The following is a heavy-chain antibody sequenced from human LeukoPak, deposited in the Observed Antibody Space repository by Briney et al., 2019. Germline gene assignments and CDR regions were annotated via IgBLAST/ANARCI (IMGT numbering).Heavy chain of an antibody. CDR3: AKTGGGSSGGYYFDY. CDR1: GFTFDDYA. V-gene: IGHV3-9*01. CDR2: ISWNSGSI. J-gene: IGHJ4*02. Sequence: GRSLRLSCAASGFTFDDYAMHWVRQAPGKGLEWVSGISWNSGSIGYADSVKGRFTISRDNAKNSLYLQMNSLRAEDTALYYCAKTGGGSSGGYYFDYWGQGTLVTVSS. D-gene: IGHD1-26*01.